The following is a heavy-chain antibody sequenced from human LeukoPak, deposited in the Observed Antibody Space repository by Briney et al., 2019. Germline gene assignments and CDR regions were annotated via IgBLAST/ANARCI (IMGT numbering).Heavy chain of an antibody. CDR3: AREILRDGSYLIED. CDR1: GFIFRSYW. D-gene: IGHD1-26*01. Sequence: PGGSLRLSCAASGFIFRSYWMNWVRQAPGNGLEWVANIKQDGSEKNYVDSVKGRFTVSRDNSKNTLYLQMNSLRADDTAVYYCAREILRDGSYLIEDWGQGILVTVSS. J-gene: IGHJ4*02. V-gene: IGHV3-7*03. CDR2: IKQDGSEK.